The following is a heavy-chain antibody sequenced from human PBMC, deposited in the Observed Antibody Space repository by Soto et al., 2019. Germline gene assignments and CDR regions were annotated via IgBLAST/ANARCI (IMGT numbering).Heavy chain of an antibody. CDR3: ARGHYYAGFKAPFWDY. CDR1: GFTFSSYA. D-gene: IGHD3-22*01. J-gene: IGHJ4*02. CDR2: LSYDGSNK. Sequence: QVQLVESGGGVVQPGRSLRLSCAASGFTFSSYAMHWVRQAPGTGLEWVAVLSYDGSNKYYADSVKGRFTISRDNSKNTLYLQMNSLRAEDTAVYYCARGHYYAGFKAPFWDYWGQGTLVTVSA. V-gene: IGHV3-30-3*01.